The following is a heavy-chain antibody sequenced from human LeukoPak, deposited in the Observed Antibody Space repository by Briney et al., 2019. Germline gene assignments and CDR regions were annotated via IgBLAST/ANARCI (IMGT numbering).Heavy chain of an antibody. V-gene: IGHV3-33*06. Sequence: HPGGSLRLSCAASGFTFSSYGMHWVRQAPGKGLEWVAVIWYDGSNKYYADSVKGRFTISRDNSKNTLYLQMNSLRAEDTAVYYCAKDVGYDNYYYYYMDVWCKGTTVTVSS. CDR1: GFTFSSYG. D-gene: IGHD3-9*01. CDR3: AKDVGYDNYYYYYMDV. J-gene: IGHJ6*03. CDR2: IWYDGSNK.